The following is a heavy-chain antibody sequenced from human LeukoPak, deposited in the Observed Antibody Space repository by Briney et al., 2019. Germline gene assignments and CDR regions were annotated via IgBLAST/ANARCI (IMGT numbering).Heavy chain of an antibody. V-gene: IGHV3-7*03. CDR2: IKQDESEE. J-gene: IGHJ4*02. D-gene: IGHD6-19*01. CDR1: GFTFSTYW. CDR3: ARVSDISVAAYFDY. Sequence: GGSLRLSCAASGFTFSTYWMSWVRQAPGKGLERVANIKQDESEEYYVDSVKGRFTISRDNAKNSLYLQMNSLRAEDTALYYCARVSDISVAAYFDYWGQGTLVTVSS.